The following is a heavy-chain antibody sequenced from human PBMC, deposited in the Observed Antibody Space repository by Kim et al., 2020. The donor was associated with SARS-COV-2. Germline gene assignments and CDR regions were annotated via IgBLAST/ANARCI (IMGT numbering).Heavy chain of an antibody. CDR1: GYSISSAYY. J-gene: IGHJ4*02. CDR2: IYHTGST. CDR3: ARGYSSSLRSDY. V-gene: IGHV4-38-2*01. D-gene: IGHD6-6*01. Sequence: SETLSLTCSVSGYSISSAYYWGWMRQPPGKGLEWIGSIYHTGSTSHNASLKSRVTISVDTSKNQFSLRLSSVTAADTAVYYCARGYSSSLRSDYWGQGIL.